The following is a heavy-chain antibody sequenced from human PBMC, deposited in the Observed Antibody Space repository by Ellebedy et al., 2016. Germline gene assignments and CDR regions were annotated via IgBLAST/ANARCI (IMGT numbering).Heavy chain of an antibody. CDR2: IHSSSSTI. CDR1: GFTFSSYS. CDR3: ARSSMVRGGDLFDY. D-gene: IGHD3-10*01. Sequence: GESLKISXAASGFTFSSYSMNWVRQSPGKGLEWVSYIHSSSSTIYYADSVKGRFTISRDNAKNSLYLQMNSLRDEDTAVYYCARSSMVRGGDLFDYWGQGALVTVSS. J-gene: IGHJ4*02. V-gene: IGHV3-48*02.